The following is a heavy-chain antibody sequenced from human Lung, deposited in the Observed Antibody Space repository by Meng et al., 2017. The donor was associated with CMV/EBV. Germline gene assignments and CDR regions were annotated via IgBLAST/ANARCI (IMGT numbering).Heavy chain of an antibody. CDR3: ARDSARSTGTTPDFDS. D-gene: IGHD1-1*01. J-gene: IGHJ4*02. CDR1: EFTSSSYG. V-gene: IGHV3-33*01. Sequence: GESLKISCTSSEFTSSSYGMHWVRQPPGKGLEWVAFICYDGSHEYLADSVRGRFSISRDNSKSTVYLQMNSLRAEDTAFYYCARDSARSTGTTPDFDSWGQGXLVTVSS. CDR2: ICYDGSHE.